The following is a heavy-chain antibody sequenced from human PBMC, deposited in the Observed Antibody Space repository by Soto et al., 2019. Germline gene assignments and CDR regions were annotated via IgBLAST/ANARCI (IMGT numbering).Heavy chain of an antibody. D-gene: IGHD3-10*01. CDR3: ARTSPLEVNRGVVRGASDY. V-gene: IGHV2-5*02. CDR2: VYWDDDK. Sequence: QITLKESGPALVKPTQTLTLTCTFSGFSLTTNGVGVGWIRQPPGEALEWLALVYWDDDKRYSPSLKSRLTITKDTSKNQVVLIMTTMDPVDTATYFCARTSPLEVNRGVVRGASDYWGQGALVTVSS. CDR1: GFSLTTNGVG. J-gene: IGHJ4*02.